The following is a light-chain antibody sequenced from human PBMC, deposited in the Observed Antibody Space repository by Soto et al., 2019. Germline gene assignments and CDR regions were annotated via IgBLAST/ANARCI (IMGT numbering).Light chain of an antibody. V-gene: IGKV3-15*01. CDR1: QSISDN. Sequence: EIVMTQSPATLSVSPGERATLSCRASQSISDNLAWYQQKPGQAPRLLIYGASTRATAVPARFSGSGSWTEFTLTISSLQSEDFAVYYCQQYNNWPLTFGPWTKVDVK. J-gene: IGKJ3*01. CDR3: QQYNNWPLT. CDR2: GAS.